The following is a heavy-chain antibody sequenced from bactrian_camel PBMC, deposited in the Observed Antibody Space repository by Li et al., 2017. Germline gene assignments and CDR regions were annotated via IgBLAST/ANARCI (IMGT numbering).Heavy chain of an antibody. Sequence: HVQLVESGGGSVQAGGSLRLSCEISKYTYTSYCLGWWRQAPGKEREGVALIDNDGSIYYASPVNGRFTLSRDRVKDTVDLYLQMDGLKPDDTAMYYCAADPTCSSAACYFNLGKPAFETWGQGTQVTVS. CDR1: KYTYTSYC. V-gene: IGHV3S9*01. J-gene: IGHJ4*01. D-gene: IGHD6*01. CDR3: AADPTCSSAACYFNLGKPAFET. CDR2: IDNDGSI.